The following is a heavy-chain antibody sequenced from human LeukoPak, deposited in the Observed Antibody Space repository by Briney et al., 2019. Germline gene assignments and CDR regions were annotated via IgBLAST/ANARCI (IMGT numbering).Heavy chain of an antibody. D-gene: IGHD3-22*01. V-gene: IGHV2-5*02. CDR1: GFSLNTRGVG. CDR2: IYWDDDR. Sequence: SGPPLVNPTQTLTLTCTFSGFSLNTRGVGVGWIRQPPGRALEWLALIYWDDDRRYSPSLKSRLTITKGTSKNQVVLTMTNMDPVDTATYFCAHRKNYYDSSVFDNWGQGTLVTVSS. CDR3: AHRKNYYDSSVFDN. J-gene: IGHJ4*02.